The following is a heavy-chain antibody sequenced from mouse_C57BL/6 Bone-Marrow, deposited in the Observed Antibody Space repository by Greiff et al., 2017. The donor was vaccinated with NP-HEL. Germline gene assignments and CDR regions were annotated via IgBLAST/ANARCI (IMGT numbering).Heavy chain of an antibody. J-gene: IGHJ1*03. CDR3: ARYYYGSSLWYFDV. V-gene: IGHV2-2*01. CDR2: IWSGGST. D-gene: IGHD1-1*01. CDR1: GFSLTSYG. Sequence: VMLVESGPGLVQPSQSLSITCTVSGFSLTSYGVHWVRQSPGKGLEWLGVIWSGGSTDYNAAFISRLSISKDNSKSQVFFKMNSLQADDTAIYYCARYYYGSSLWYFDVWGTGTTVTVSS.